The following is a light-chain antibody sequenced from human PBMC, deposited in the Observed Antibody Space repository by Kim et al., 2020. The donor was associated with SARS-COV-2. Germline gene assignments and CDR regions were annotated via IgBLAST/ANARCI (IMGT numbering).Light chain of an antibody. CDR3: QSYESDSVV. CDR2: EDN. Sequence: NFMLTQPHSVSESPGKTVTISCSRSSGDIADNYVHWYQHRPGSAPTTVIYEDNQRPSGVPDRFSGSIDSSSNSASLSISGLKTEDEADYYYQSYESDSVVFGGGTKLTV. CDR1: SGDIADNY. J-gene: IGLJ2*01. V-gene: IGLV6-57*03.